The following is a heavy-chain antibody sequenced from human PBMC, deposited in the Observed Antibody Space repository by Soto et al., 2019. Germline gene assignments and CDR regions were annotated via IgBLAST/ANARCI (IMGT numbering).Heavy chain of an antibody. V-gene: IGHV3-53*02. CDR2: IYNGGGT. Sequence: EVQLVETGGGLIQPGGSLRLSCAAAGFTVSGNYMSWVRQAPGKGLEWVSVIYNGGGTYYADSVKGRFTISRDNPKNTLYLQMNSLRAEDTAVYYCASTRGSPYDYWGQGTLVTVSS. CDR3: ASTRGSPYDY. CDR1: GFTVSGNY. D-gene: IGHD5-12*01. J-gene: IGHJ4*02.